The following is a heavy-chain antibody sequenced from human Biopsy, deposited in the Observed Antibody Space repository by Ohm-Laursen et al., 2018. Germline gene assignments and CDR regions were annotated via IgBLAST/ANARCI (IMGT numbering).Heavy chain of an antibody. D-gene: IGHD2-15*01. CDR3: ARMDCSGGSCHYYSYGMDV. CDR2: IYNTGST. V-gene: IGHV4-4*07. J-gene: IGHJ6*02. CDR1: GGFISTYY. Sequence: SDTLSLTCTVSGGFISTYYWNWIRQPAGKALEWIGRIYNTGSTNYNPSLKSRLTISVDTSKNQFSLKLSSVTAADTAVYYCARMDCSGGSCHYYSYGMDVWGQGTTVTVSS.